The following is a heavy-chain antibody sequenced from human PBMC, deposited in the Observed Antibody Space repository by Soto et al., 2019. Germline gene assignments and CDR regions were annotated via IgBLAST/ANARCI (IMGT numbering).Heavy chain of an antibody. D-gene: IGHD3-3*01. CDR1: GFYVSNYY. CDR3: ARDRRDGDTI. V-gene: IGHV3-66*01. Sequence: EVQVVESGGGLVQPGGSLRLSCAASGFYVSNYYMSWFCQAPGKGLEWVSVIYRLGDIYYADSVQVRFTTSRDISRNSLDLQMNSLRVDDTAVYYCARDRRDGDTIWGQGVVVTVSS. J-gene: IGHJ4*02. CDR2: IYRLGDI.